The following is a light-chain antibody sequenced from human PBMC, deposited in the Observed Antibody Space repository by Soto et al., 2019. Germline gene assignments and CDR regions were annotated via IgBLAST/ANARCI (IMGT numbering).Light chain of an antibody. CDR2: ATS. CDR3: QQSYKMPS. Sequence: EIPLTQSPSSLAASVGDRLTLTCRASRNVSIYLNWYQHKPGKGPTLLIHATSNLQIGVPSRFIGSGSGKEFTLTISSLEPEDFGTYFCQQSYKMPSFGQGTRLVIK. CDR1: RNVSIY. J-gene: IGKJ5*01. V-gene: IGKV1-39*01.